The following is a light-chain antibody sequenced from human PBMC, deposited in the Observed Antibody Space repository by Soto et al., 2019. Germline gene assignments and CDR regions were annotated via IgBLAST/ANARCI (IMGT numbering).Light chain of an antibody. V-gene: IGLV2-8*01. J-gene: IGLJ1*01. CDR1: SSDVGGYNY. Sequence: QSVLTQPPSASGSPGQSVTISCSGTSSDVGGYNYVSWYQQHPGKAPKLMIYEVSKRPSGVPDRFSGSKSGNTASLTVSGLQAEDEADYYCISYAGTAYVFATGTKVTVL. CDR3: ISYAGTAYV. CDR2: EVS.